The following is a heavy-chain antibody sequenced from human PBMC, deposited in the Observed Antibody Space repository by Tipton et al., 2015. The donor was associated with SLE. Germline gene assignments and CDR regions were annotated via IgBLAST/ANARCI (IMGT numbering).Heavy chain of an antibody. D-gene: IGHD3-3*01. CDR1: GFTFTDYW. CDR2: INSDGGST. Sequence: GSLRLSCAASGFTFTDYWMHWVRQAPGKGLVWVSRINSDGGSTSYTDSMKGRFTISRDNAKNTIYLQMHSLTADDTAVYYCARGSGVGDYWGQGTLVTVSS. J-gene: IGHJ4*02. V-gene: IGHV3-74*01. CDR3: ARGSGVGDY.